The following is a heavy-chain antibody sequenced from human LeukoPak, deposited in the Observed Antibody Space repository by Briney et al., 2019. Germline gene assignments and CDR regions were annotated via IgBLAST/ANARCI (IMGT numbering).Heavy chain of an antibody. J-gene: IGHJ4*02. CDR2: IYYSGST. Sequence: SETLSLTCTVSGGSISSYYWSWIRQPPGKGLEWIGYIYYSGSTNYNPSLKSRVTISVDTSKNQFSLKLSSVTAADTAVYYCARVTIVGATDFDYWGQGTLVTVS. V-gene: IGHV4-59*01. CDR1: GGSISSYY. CDR3: ARVTIVGATDFDY. D-gene: IGHD1-26*01.